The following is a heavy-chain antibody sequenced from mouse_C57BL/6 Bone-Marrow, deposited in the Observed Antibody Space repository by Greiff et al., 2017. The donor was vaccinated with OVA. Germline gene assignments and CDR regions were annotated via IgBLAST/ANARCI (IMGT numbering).Heavy chain of an antibody. CDR3: ARHATGTFV. CDR1: GFTLSSYG. J-gene: IGHJ1*03. CDR2: ISSGGSYT. D-gene: IGHD4-1*02. V-gene: IGHV5-6*01. Sequence: EVMLVESGGDLVKPGGSLKLSCAASGFTLSSYGMSWVRQTPDKRLEWVATISSGGSYTYYPDSVKGRFTISRDNAKNTLYLQMSSLKSEDTAMYYCARHATGTFVWGTGTTVTVSS.